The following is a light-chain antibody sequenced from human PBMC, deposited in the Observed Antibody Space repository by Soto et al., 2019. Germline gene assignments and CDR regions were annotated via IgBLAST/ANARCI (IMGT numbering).Light chain of an antibody. CDR1: QSISSW. V-gene: IGKV1-5*01. Sequence: DIQMTQSPSTLSASVGDRVTITCRASQSISSWLAWYQQKPGKAPKLLIYDASSLESGVPSRFSGSGSVKEFTINISSLQPDDFATSYCQQYNNYSPPTFGQGTKVEI. CDR3: QQYNNYSPPT. J-gene: IGKJ1*01. CDR2: DAS.